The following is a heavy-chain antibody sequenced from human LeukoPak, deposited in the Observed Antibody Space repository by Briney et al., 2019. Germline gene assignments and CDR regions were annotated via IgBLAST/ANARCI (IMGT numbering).Heavy chain of an antibody. CDR1: GGSISSGSYY. CDR3: ARAKLRATVIGFDY. Sequence: SETLSLTCTVSGGSISSGSYYWSWIRQHPGKGLEWIGYIYYSGSTYYNPSLKSRVTISVDTSKNQFSLKLSSVTAADTAVYYCARAKLRATVIGFDYWGQGTLVTVSS. V-gene: IGHV4-31*03. J-gene: IGHJ4*02. CDR2: IYYSGST. D-gene: IGHD4-17*01.